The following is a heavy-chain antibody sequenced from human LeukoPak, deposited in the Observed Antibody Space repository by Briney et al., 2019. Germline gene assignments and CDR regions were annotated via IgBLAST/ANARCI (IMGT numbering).Heavy chain of an antibody. CDR3: ARHTPEYCSSTSCYGY. V-gene: IGHV5-51*01. D-gene: IGHD2-2*01. CDR2: IYPGDSDT. CDR1: GYSFTSYW. J-gene: IGHJ4*02. Sequence: GESLKISCKGSGYSFTSYWIGWVRQMPGKGLEWMGIIYPGDSDTRYSPSFQGQVTISADKSISTAYLQWSSLKASDTAMHYCARHTPEYCSSTSCYGYWGQGTLVTASS.